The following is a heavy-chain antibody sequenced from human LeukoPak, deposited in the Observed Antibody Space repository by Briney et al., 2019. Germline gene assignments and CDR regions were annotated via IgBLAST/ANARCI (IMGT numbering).Heavy chain of an antibody. D-gene: IGHD6-13*01. J-gene: IGHJ4*02. CDR3: AKGDGIAAFY. CDR2: ISTSGRT. CDR1: GGSLSSGSYY. Sequence: SETLSLTCTVSGGSLSSGSYYWSWIRQPAGQGLEWIGRISTSGRTNYNPSLKSRVTISVDTSKNQFSLKLSSVTAADTAVYYCAKGDGIAAFYWGQGTLVTVSS. V-gene: IGHV4-61*02.